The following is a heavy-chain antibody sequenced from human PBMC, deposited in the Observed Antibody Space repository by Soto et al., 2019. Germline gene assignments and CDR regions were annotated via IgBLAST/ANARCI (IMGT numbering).Heavy chain of an antibody. CDR2: IYPGDSDT. CDR1: GYSLTSYW. D-gene: IGHD3-3*01. V-gene: IGHV5-51*01. J-gene: IGHJ5*02. CDR3: ARGSDFWSGYYPSNWFDP. Sequence: GESLKISCKGSGYSLTSYWIGWVRQMPGKGLEWMGIIYPGDSDTRYSPSLQGQVTISADKSISTAYLQWSSLKASDTAMYYCARGSDFWSGYYPSNWFDPWGQGTLVTVS.